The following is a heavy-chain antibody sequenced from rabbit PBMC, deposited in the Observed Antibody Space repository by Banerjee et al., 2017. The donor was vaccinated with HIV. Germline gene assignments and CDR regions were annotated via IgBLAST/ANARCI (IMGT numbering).Heavy chain of an antibody. CDR3: AREWEAFNL. Sequence: QQQLEESGGGLVKPGGTLTLTCKASGFDLSSYYYMCWVRQAPGKGLEWIGCIYTDSGSTWYASWVNGRFTISKTSSTTVTLQMTSLTAADTATYFCAREWEAFNLWGPGTLVTVS. CDR2: IYTDSGST. J-gene: IGHJ4*01. V-gene: IGHV1S43*01. D-gene: IGHD1-1*01. CDR1: GFDLSSYYY.